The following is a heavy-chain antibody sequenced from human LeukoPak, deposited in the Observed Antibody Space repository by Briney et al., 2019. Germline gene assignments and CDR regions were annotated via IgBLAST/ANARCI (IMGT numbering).Heavy chain of an antibody. Sequence: GGSLRLSCAASGFTFSSYSMNWVRQAPGKGLEWVSSISSSSSYIYYADSVKGRFTISRDNAKNSLYLQMNSLRAEDTAVYYCARESYVWGSYRPTHFDYWGQGTLVTVSS. CDR1: GFTFSSYS. V-gene: IGHV3-21*01. D-gene: IGHD3-16*02. CDR2: ISSSSSYI. CDR3: ARESYVWGSYRPTHFDY. J-gene: IGHJ4*02.